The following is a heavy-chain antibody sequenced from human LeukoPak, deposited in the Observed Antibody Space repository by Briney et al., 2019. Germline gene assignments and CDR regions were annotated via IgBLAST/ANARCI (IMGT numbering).Heavy chain of an antibody. CDR2: ISYDGSNK. V-gene: IGHV3-30*18. D-gene: IGHD3-22*01. CDR1: GFTLSSYG. Sequence: PGRSLRLSCAASGFTLSSYGMHWVRQAPGKGLEWVAVISYDGSNKYYADSVKGRFTISRDNSKNTLYLQMNSLRAEDTAVYYCAKGRYYYDSSGYYRFDYWGQGTLVTVSS. CDR3: AKGRYYYDSSGYYRFDY. J-gene: IGHJ4*02.